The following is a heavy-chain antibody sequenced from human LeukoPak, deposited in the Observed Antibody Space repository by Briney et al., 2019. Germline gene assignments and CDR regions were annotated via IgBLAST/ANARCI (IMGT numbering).Heavy chain of an antibody. V-gene: IGHV3-66*01. D-gene: IGHD5-24*01. Sequence: PGGSLRLSCAASGFTVSSNYMSWVRQAPGKGLEWVSVIYSGGSTYYADSVKGRFTISRDNSKNTLYLQMNSLRAEDTAVYYCARDLIEFRMATRPYYCYYGMDVWGQGTTVTVSS. CDR2: IYSGGST. CDR3: ARDLIEFRMATRPYYCYYGMDV. J-gene: IGHJ6*02. CDR1: GFTVSSNY.